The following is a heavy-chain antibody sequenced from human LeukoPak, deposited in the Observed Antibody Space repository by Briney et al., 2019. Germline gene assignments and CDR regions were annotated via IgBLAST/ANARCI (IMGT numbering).Heavy chain of an antibody. D-gene: IGHD1-26*01. V-gene: IGHV4-59*01. J-gene: IGHJ4*02. CDR1: GGSISSYY. CDR2: IYYSGST. CDR3: ARGRPGSSVTYFDY. Sequence: SETLSPTCTVSGGSISSYYWSWIRQPPGKGLEWIGYIYYSGSTNYNPSLKSRVTISVDTSKNQFSPKLSSVTAADTAVYYCARGRPGSSVTYFDYWGQGTLVTVSS.